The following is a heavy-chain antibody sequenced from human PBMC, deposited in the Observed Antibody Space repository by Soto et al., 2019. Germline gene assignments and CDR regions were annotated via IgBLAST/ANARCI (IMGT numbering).Heavy chain of an antibody. D-gene: IGHD2-21*02. CDR2: INAGNGNT. V-gene: IGHV1-3*01. J-gene: IGHJ4*02. CDR3: ARSIVVVTALDY. Sequence: ASVKVSCKASGYTVTSYAMHGVRQAPGQRLEWMGWINAGNGNTKYSQKFQGRVTITRDTSASTAYMELSSLRSEDTAVYYCARSIVVVTALDYWGQGTLVTVSS. CDR1: GYTVTSYA.